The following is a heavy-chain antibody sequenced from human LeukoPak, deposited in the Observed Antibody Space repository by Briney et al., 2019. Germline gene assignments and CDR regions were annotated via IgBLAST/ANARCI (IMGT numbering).Heavy chain of an antibody. Sequence: GASVKVSCKASGYTFTSYDINWVRQATGQGLEWMGWINSHTGGTNYAQKFQGRVTMTRDTSISTAYMELSGLTSDDTAVYYCARPYCSGGSCHDYFDYWGQGTLVTVSS. J-gene: IGHJ4*02. CDR3: ARPYCSGGSCHDYFDY. CDR1: GYTFTSYD. D-gene: IGHD2-15*01. CDR2: INSHTGGT. V-gene: IGHV1-2*02.